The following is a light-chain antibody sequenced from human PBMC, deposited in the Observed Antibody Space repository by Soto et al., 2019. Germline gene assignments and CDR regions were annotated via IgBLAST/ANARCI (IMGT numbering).Light chain of an antibody. CDR3: KQYGSSPKT. CDR1: QSVSSN. V-gene: IGKV3-15*01. J-gene: IGKJ1*01. CDR2: GAY. Sequence: EIVMTQSPATLSVSPGERATLSCRASQSVSSNLAWYQQKPGQAHRLLIYGAYTRATGIQARFSGSGSGTDFTLTIRRLEPEDFAVYYCKQYGSSPKTFGQGTKVDIK.